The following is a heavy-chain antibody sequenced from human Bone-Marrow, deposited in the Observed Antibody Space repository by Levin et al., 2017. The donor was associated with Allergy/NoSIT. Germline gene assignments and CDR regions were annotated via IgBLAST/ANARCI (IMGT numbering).Heavy chain of an antibody. V-gene: IGHV3-15*07. CDR3: TTDYYDSSGSVAYYFDY. Sequence: GGSLRLSCAASGFTFSNAWMNWVRQAPGKGLEWVGRIKSKTDGGTTDYAAPVKGRFTISRDDSKNTLYLQMNSLKTEDTAVYYCTTDYYDSSGSVAYYFDYWGQGTLVTVSS. CDR2: IKSKTDGGTT. D-gene: IGHD3-22*01. CDR1: GFTFSNAW. J-gene: IGHJ4*02.